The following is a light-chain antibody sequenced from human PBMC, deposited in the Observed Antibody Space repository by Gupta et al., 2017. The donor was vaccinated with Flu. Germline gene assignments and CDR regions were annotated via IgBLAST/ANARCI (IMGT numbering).Light chain of an antibody. V-gene: IGKV1-5*03. Sequence: GDRVIITCRASQSISSWLAWYQQKPGKASKLLIYKASTLESGVPSRFSGSGSGTEFTLTISSLQPDDFATYYCQQYNNYSGTFGQGTKVAIK. CDR2: KAS. CDR3: QQYNNYSGT. J-gene: IGKJ1*01. CDR1: QSISSW.